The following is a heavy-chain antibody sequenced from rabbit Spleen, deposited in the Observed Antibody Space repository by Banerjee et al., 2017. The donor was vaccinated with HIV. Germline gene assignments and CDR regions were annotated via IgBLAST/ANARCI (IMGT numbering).Heavy chain of an antibody. Sequence: QSLEESGGDLVKPGASLTLTCTASGFSFSSSDWIYWVRQAPGKGLEWIGYIVPIFGVTYYAKWVNGRFTISSHNAQNTLYLQLNSLTAADTATYFCVREAGYGGYGDANLWGPGTLVTVS. CDR1: GFSFSSSDW. V-gene: IGHV1S40*01. CDR2: IVPIFGVT. CDR3: VREAGYGGYGDANL. D-gene: IGHD6-1*01. J-gene: IGHJ4*01.